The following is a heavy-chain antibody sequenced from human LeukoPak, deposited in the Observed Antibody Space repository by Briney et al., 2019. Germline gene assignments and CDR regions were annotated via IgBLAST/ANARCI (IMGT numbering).Heavy chain of an antibody. CDR1: GFTFSSYS. CDR3: ARDQRYSYPYYFDY. J-gene: IGHJ4*02. Sequence: GGSLRLSCAASGFTFSSYSMTWVRQAPGKGLEWVSSISSSSSYIYYADSVKGRFTISRDNAKNSLYLQMNSLRAEDTAVYYCARDQRYSYPYYFDYWGQGTLVTVSS. CDR2: ISSSSSYI. V-gene: IGHV3-21*01. D-gene: IGHD5-18*01.